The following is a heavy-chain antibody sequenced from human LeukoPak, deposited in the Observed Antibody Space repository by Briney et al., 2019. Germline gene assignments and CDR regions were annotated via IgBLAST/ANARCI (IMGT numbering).Heavy chain of an antibody. CDR3: ARGYCSSTACPPCDY. D-gene: IGHD2-2*01. V-gene: IGHV3-30*04. CDR2: ISYDGSNK. J-gene: IGHJ4*02. Sequence: GRSLRLSCAASGVTFSTYTIHWVRQAPGKGLEGVAVISYDGSNKYYADSVKGRFTLSRDNSKDTLYLQMDRLRAEDPAVYSCARGYCSSTACPPCDYWGQGTLVTVSS. CDR1: GVTFSTYT.